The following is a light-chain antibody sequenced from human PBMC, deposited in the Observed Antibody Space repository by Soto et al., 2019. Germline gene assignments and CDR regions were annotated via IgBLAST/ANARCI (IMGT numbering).Light chain of an antibody. V-gene: IGKV3-20*01. CDR2: GGS. J-gene: IGKJ1*01. CDR3: QQSGDSQWT. CDR1: QSVSSNH. Sequence: DIVLTQSPGTLSLSPGERATLSCRASQSVSSNHLAWYQQKPGQAPRLLIYGGSSRATGIPVRFSGSGSETDFTLTISSLEPEDFAVYYCQQSGDSQWTFGQGTKVDIK.